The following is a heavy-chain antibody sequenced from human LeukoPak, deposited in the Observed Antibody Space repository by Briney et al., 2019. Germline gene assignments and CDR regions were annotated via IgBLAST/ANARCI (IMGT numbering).Heavy chain of an antibody. V-gene: IGHV5-51*01. J-gene: IGHJ5*02. Sequence: ASVKVSCKASGYSFTSYWIGWVRQMPGKGLEWMGIIYPGDSDTRYSPSFQGQVTISADKSISTAYLQWSSLKASDTAMYYCARAYGDYSNWFDPWGQGTLVTVSS. D-gene: IGHD4-17*01. CDR3: ARAYGDYSNWFDP. CDR2: IYPGDSDT. CDR1: GYSFTSYW.